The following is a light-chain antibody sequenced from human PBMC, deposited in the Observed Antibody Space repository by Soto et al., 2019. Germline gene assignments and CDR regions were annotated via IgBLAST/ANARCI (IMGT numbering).Light chain of an antibody. CDR2: GNT. V-gene: IGLV1-40*01. CDR3: QSYDSSLSAPYV. J-gene: IGLJ1*01. CDR1: SANIGAGYD. Sequence: QSVLTQPPSVSGAPGQRVTISCSGSSANIGAGYDVHWYQQLPGTAPKLLIYGNTNRHSGVPDRFSGSKSGASASLAITGLQTDDEADYYCQSYDSSLSAPYVFGSGTKVTVL.